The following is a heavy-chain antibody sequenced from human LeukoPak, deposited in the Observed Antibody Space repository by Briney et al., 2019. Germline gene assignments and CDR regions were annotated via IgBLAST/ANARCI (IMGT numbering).Heavy chain of an antibody. J-gene: IGHJ5*02. CDR1: GGTFSSYA. D-gene: IGHD2-2*01. Sequence: ASVKVSCKASGGTFSSYAISWVRQAPGQGLEWMGGIIPIFGTANYAQKFQGRVTITTDESTSTAYMELSSLRSEDTAVYYCANSYCSSTSCCLSWFDPWGQGTLVTVSS. CDR2: IIPIFGTA. V-gene: IGHV1-69*05. CDR3: ANSYCSSTSCCLSWFDP.